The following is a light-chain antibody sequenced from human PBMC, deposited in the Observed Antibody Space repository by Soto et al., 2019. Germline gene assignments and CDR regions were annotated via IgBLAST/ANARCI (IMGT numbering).Light chain of an antibody. Sequence: DIQMTQSPSSLSASVGDRVTITCRASQSISSYLNWYQQKPGKAPKLLIYAASSLQSGVPSRFSGSGSGTDFTLTIGSVQPEDFATYYCQQSYSTPITFGQGTRLEIK. CDR3: QQSYSTPIT. CDR2: AAS. CDR1: QSISSY. J-gene: IGKJ5*01. V-gene: IGKV1-39*01.